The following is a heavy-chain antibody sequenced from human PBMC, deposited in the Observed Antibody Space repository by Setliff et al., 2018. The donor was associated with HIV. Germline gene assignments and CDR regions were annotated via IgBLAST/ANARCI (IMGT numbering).Heavy chain of an antibody. D-gene: IGHD2-21*01. Sequence: GGSLRLSCAASGFTFRNAWMSWFRQAPGKGLGWVGRIKSKTDGGTTDYAAPVKGRFTISRDYSNNTLYLQMNSLKTEDTAVYYCTTGTRLVDWGQGALVTVSS. CDR1: GFTFRNAW. CDR2: IKSKTDGGTT. CDR3: TTGTRLVD. V-gene: IGHV3-15*01. J-gene: IGHJ4*02.